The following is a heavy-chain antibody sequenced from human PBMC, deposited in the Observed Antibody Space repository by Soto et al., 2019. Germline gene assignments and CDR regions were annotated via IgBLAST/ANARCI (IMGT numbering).Heavy chain of an antibody. CDR2: ISAYNGNT. CDR1: CYTFTSYG. V-gene: IGHV1-18*04. J-gene: IGHJ4*02. Sequence: ASVTVYCKASCYTFTSYGISLVRQAPGQGLEWMGWISAYNGNTNYAQKLQGRVTMTTDTSTSTAYMELRSLRSDDTAVYYCARDPYGGSRFDYWGQGTLVTVSS. CDR3: ARDPYGGSRFDY. D-gene: IGHD2-15*01.